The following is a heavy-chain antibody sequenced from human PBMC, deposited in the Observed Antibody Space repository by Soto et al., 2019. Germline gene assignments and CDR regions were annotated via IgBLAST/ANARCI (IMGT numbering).Heavy chain of an antibody. Sequence: GGSLRLSCAASGFTFSSYSMNWVRQAPGKGLEWVSYISSSSSTIYYADSVKGRFTISRDNAKNSLYLQMNSLRDEDLAVDYCARDLNAGYSYGLNYWGQGTLVTVSS. CDR3: ARDLNAGYSYGLNY. CDR2: ISSSSSTI. D-gene: IGHD5-18*01. J-gene: IGHJ4*02. CDR1: GFTFSSYS. V-gene: IGHV3-48*02.